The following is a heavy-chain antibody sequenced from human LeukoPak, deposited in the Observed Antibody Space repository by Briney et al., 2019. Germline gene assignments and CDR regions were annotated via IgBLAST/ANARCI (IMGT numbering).Heavy chain of an antibody. Sequence: ASVKVSCKASGYTFTPYAMHWVCQAPGQRLEWMGWSNAGNGSTKYSQEFQGRVTITRDTSANTVYMDLSSLRSKDMAVYYCAKDLLWFGEPNWFDPWGQGTLVTVSS. CDR2: SNAGNGST. D-gene: IGHD3-10*01. CDR1: GYTFTPYA. J-gene: IGHJ5*02. V-gene: IGHV1-3*02. CDR3: AKDLLWFGEPNWFDP.